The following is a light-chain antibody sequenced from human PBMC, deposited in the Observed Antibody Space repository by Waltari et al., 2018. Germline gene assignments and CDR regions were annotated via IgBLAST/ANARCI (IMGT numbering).Light chain of an antibody. CDR1: QSVSRY. V-gene: IGKV3-20*01. J-gene: IGKJ1*01. CDR3: QHHVRLPAT. Sequence: EIVLTQSPGTLSLSPGERATLSCRASQSVSRYLAWYQQKPGQAPRLLIYAASTRATGIPDRFSGSGSGTDFSLTISRLEPEDFAVYFCQHHVRLPATF. CDR2: AAS.